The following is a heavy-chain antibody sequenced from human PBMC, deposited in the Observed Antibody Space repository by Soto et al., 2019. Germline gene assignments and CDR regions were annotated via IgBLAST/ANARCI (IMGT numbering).Heavy chain of an antibody. D-gene: IGHD3-22*01. Sequence: QLQLQESGPGLVKPSETLSLTCTVSGGSISSSSYYWGWIRQPPGKGLEWIGSIYYSGSTYYNPSLKSRVTISVDTSKNQFSLKLSSVTAADTAVYYCARLDSSGYYPHWGQGTLVTVSS. CDR1: GGSISSSSYY. J-gene: IGHJ4*02. CDR3: ARLDSSGYYPH. V-gene: IGHV4-39*01. CDR2: IYYSGST.